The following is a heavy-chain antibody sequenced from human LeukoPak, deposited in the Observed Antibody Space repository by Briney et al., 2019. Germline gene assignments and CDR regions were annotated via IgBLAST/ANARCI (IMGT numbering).Heavy chain of an antibody. V-gene: IGHV3-9*01. J-gene: IGHJ5*01. CDR1: GFTFDDYA. CDR2: ISWNSGSI. D-gene: IGHD6-13*01. CDR3: AKVGSSWSLLGS. Sequence: GGSLRLSCAASGFTFDDYAMHWVRHAPGKGLEWVSGISWNSGSIGYADSVKGRFTISRDNAKNSLYLQMDSLRAEDTAVYYCAKVGSSWSLLGSWGQGTLVTVSS.